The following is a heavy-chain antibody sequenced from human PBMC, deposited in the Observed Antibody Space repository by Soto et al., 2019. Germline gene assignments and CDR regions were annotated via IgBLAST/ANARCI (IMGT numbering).Heavy chain of an antibody. D-gene: IGHD3-22*01. Sequence: PSETLSLTCTVSGGSISSGDYYWSWIRQPPGKGLEWIGYIYYSGSTYYNPSLKSRVTISVDTSKNQFSLKLSSVTAADTAVYFCARATGPMISLLLWGQGTLVTVSS. CDR1: GGSISSGDYY. CDR2: IYYSGST. J-gene: IGHJ4*02. V-gene: IGHV4-30-4*01. CDR3: ARATGPMISLLL.